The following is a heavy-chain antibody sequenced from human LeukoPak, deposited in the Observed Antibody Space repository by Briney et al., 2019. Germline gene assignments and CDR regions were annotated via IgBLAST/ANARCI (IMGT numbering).Heavy chain of an antibody. CDR2: ISGSGGST. D-gene: IGHD3-9*01. CDR1: GFTFSSYG. Sequence: GGTLRLSCAASGFTFSSYGMSWVRQAPGKGLEWVSAISGSGGSTYYADSVKGRFTISRDNSKNTLYLQMNSLRAEDTAVYYCAKSLLLYYDILRCLFDYWGQGTLVTVSS. V-gene: IGHV3-23*01. CDR3: AKSLLLYYDILRCLFDY. J-gene: IGHJ4*02.